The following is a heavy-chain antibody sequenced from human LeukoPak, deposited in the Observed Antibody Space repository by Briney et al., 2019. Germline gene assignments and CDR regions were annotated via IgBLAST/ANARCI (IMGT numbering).Heavy chain of an antibody. CDR3: ARDYDILTGYFDY. V-gene: IGHV3-30*03. D-gene: IGHD3-9*01. CDR1: GFTFSSYG. CDR2: ISYDGSNK. J-gene: IGHJ4*02. Sequence: GRSLRLSCAASGFTFSSYGMHWVRQAPGKGLEWVAVISYDGSNKYYADSVKGRFTISRDNSKNTLYLQMNSLRAEDTAVYYCARDYDILTGYFDYWGQGTLVTVSS.